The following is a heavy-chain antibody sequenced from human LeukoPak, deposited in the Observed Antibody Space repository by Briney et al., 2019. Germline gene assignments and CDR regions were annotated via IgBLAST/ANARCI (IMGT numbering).Heavy chain of an antibody. CDR1: GGSISSSSYY. D-gene: IGHD6-19*01. CDR2: IYYSGST. CDR3: ARDLEQWLPPGENYFDY. Sequence: PSETLSLTCTVSGGSISSSSYYWGWIRQPPGKGLEWIGSIYYSGSTYYNPSLKSRVTISVDTSKNQFSLKLSSVTAADTAVYYCARDLEQWLPPGENYFDYWGQGTLVTVSS. V-gene: IGHV4-39*07. J-gene: IGHJ4*02.